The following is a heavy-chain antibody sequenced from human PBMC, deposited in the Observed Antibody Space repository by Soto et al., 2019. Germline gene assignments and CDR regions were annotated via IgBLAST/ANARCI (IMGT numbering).Heavy chain of an antibody. J-gene: IGHJ6*02. Sequence: QVQLVQSGAEVKKPGASVRVSCKSSGYPFTHYGITWIRQARGQGLEWMGWISPFNGNTNYGQTLQGRVTLTTETSTSTVYMDLRSLRSDDTAVYYCARDQSFDRTYYYGIDVWGQGTTVTVSS. CDR2: ISPFNGNT. CDR3: ARDQSFDRTYYYGIDV. D-gene: IGHD3-16*01. CDR1: GYPFTHYG. V-gene: IGHV1-18*01.